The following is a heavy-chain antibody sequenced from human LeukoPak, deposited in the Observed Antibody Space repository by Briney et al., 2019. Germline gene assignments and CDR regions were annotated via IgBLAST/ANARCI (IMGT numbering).Heavy chain of an antibody. J-gene: IGHJ3*02. V-gene: IGHV3-21*01. CDR1: GFTYSSYS. Sequence: GGSLRLSCAASGFTYSSYSMNWVRQAPGKGLEWVSSISSSSSYIYYADSVKGRFTISRDNAKNSPYLQMNSLRAEDTAVYYCARVDIVVVVAAYSGAFDIWGQGTMVTVSS. CDR3: ARVDIVVVVAAYSGAFDI. D-gene: IGHD2-15*01. CDR2: ISSSSSYI.